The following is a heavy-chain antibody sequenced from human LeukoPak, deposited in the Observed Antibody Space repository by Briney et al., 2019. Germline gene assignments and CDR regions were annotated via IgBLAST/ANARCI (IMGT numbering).Heavy chain of an antibody. J-gene: IGHJ6*02. CDR3: ARDGSGYCSSTSCYQFHNYYYGMDV. CDR1: GFTFSSYW. D-gene: IGHD2-2*01. CDR2: IKQDGSEK. Sequence: GGSLRLSCAASGFTFSSYWMSWVRQARGKGLEWVANIKQDGSEKYYVDSVKGRFTISRDNAKNSLYLQMNSLRAEDTAVYYCARDGSGYCSSTSCYQFHNYYYGMDVWGQGTTVTVSS. V-gene: IGHV3-7*01.